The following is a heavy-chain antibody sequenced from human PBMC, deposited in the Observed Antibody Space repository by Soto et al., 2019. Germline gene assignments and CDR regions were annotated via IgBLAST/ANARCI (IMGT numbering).Heavy chain of an antibody. CDR1: GGTFSSYA. D-gene: IGHD3-3*01. Sequence: QVQLVQSGAEVKKPGSSVKVSCKASGGTFSSYAISWVRQAPGQGLEWMGGIFPIFGTANYAQKFQGRVTITADESTSTAYMELSSLSSEDKAVYYCARDRRIFGGGIPSPAYYYYGMDVWGQGTTVTVSS. V-gene: IGHV1-69*01. J-gene: IGHJ6*02. CDR3: ARDRRIFGGGIPSPAYYYYGMDV. CDR2: IFPIFGTA.